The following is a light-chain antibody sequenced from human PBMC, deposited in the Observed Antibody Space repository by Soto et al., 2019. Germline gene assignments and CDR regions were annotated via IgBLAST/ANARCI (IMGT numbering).Light chain of an antibody. CDR3: QQYNNWPPYT. J-gene: IGKJ2*01. Sequence: EIVMTQSPATLSVSPGERDTLSCRASQSVSSNLAWYHQKPCQAPRLLIYGASTRATGIPARFSGSGSGTEFTLTISSLQSEDFAVYYCQQYNNWPPYTFGQGTKLEIK. V-gene: IGKV3-15*01. CDR2: GAS. CDR1: QSVSSN.